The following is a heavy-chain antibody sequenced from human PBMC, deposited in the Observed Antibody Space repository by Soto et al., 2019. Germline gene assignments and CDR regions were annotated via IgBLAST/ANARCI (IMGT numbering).Heavy chain of an antibody. CDR3: AKDTGYYYDSSGPNTFDI. Sequence: SGGSLRLSCAASGFTFSSYAMSWVRQAPGKGLEWVSAISGSGGSTYYADSVKGRFTISRDNSKNTLYLQMNSLRAEDTAVYYCAKDTGYYYDSSGPNTFDIWGQGTTVTVSS. D-gene: IGHD3-22*01. CDR1: GFTFSSYA. CDR2: ISGSGGST. J-gene: IGHJ3*02. V-gene: IGHV3-23*01.